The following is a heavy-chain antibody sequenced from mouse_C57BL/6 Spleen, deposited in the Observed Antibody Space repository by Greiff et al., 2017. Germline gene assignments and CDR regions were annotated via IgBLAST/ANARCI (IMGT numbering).Heavy chain of an antibody. CDR3: AIPYGNNAMGY. CDR1: GFTFSDYG. Sequence: EVQVVESGGGLVKPGGSLKLSCAASGFTFSDYGMHWVRQAPEKGLEWVAYISSGSSTIYYADTVKGRFTISRDNAKNTLFLQMTSLGSEDTAVYYCAIPYGNNAMGYWGQGTSVTVSS. CDR2: ISSGSSTI. J-gene: IGHJ4*01. V-gene: IGHV5-17*01. D-gene: IGHD1-1*01.